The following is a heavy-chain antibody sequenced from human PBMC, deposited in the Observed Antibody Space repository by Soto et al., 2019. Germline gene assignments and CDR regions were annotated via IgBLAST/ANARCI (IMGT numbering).Heavy chain of an antibody. CDR3: AHSRNLITEDAQVGDFDY. J-gene: IGHJ4*02. Sequence: QITLKESGPTQVKPTQTLTLTCSFSGFSLNTDGEGVGWVRQPPGEALEWLALIYWDDDERYSPSLKPRLTLTKDPSKNQVVLIMTNMDPVDTATYYCAHSRNLITEDAQVGDFDYWGQGTLVSVSS. D-gene: IGHD3-10*01. V-gene: IGHV2-5*02. CDR2: IYWDDDE. CDR1: GFSLNTDGEG.